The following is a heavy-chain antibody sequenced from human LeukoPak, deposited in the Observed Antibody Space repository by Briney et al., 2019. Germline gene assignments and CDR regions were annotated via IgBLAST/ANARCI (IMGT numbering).Heavy chain of an antibody. D-gene: IGHD2-21*02. V-gene: IGHV4-59*11. CDR3: ARQEDCGGDCYPDY. Sequence: SETLSLTCTVSGGSISSHYWSWIRQPPGKGLEWIGYIYNSGSTNYNPSLKSRVTISVDTSKNQFSPKLSSVTAADTAVYYCARQEDCGGDCYPDYWGQGTLVTVSS. J-gene: IGHJ4*02. CDR1: GGSISSHY. CDR2: IYNSGST.